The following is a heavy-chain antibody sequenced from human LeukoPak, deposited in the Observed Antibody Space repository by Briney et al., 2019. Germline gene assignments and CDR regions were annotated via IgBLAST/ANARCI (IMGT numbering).Heavy chain of an antibody. CDR2: INHSGST. CDR1: GGSFSGYY. CDR3: ARGIELATMRAFDI. D-gene: IGHD5-24*01. Sequence: SETLSLTCAVYGGSFSGYYWSWIRQPPGKGLEWIGEINHSGSTNYNPSLKSRVTISVDTSKNQFSLKLSSVTAADTAVYYCARGIELATMRAFDIWGQGTLVTVSS. J-gene: IGHJ3*02. V-gene: IGHV4-34*01.